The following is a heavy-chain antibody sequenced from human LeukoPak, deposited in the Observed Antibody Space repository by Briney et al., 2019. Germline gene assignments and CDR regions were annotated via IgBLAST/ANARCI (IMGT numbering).Heavy chain of an antibody. J-gene: IGHJ4*02. V-gene: IGHV3-30-3*01. Sequence: PGGSLRLSCAASGFTFSSYAMHWVRQAPGKGLEWVAVISYDGSNKYYADSVKGRFTISRDNSKNTLYLQMNSLSVEDTAVYYCARAQYYYGSGEYYFDYWGQGTLFTVSS. CDR3: ARAQYYYGSGEYYFDY. CDR1: GFTFSSYA. CDR2: ISYDGSNK. D-gene: IGHD3-10*01.